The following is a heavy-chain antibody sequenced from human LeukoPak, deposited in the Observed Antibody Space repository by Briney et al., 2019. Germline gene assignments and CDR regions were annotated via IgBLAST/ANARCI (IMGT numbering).Heavy chain of an antibody. CDR1: GFTFRSYG. CDR3: ARGGEHWLEDY. V-gene: IGHV3-33*01. D-gene: IGHD6-19*01. Sequence: GRSLRLSCEASGFTFRSYGMHWVRQAPGKGLQWVAVIWYDGSNKIYADSVKGRFTISRDNSKNTLYLQVNSLRVEDTAVYYCARGGEHWLEDYWGQGTLVTVSA. CDR2: IWYDGSNK. J-gene: IGHJ4*02.